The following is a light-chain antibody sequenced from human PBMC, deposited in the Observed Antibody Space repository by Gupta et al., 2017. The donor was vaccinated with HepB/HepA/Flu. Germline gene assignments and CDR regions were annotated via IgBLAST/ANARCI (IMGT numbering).Light chain of an antibody. CDR3: QQYNSYPLT. CDR1: QAISNN. J-gene: IGKJ4*01. V-gene: IGKV1-16*02. Sequence: DIQMTQSPSSLSASVGDRVTITCRASQAISNNLAWFQQKSGKAPKSLIYGASNLQSGVPSKFSGSGSGTDFTLTISNLQPEDFATYCCQQYNSYPLTFGGGTKLEIK. CDR2: GAS.